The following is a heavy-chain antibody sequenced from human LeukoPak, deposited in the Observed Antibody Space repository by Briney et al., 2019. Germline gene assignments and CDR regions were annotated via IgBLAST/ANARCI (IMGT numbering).Heavy chain of an antibody. Sequence: GGSLRLSCAASGFTFSDYYMSWIRQAPGKGLEWVSYISSSGSTIYYADSVKGRFTISRDNAKNSLYLQMNSLRAEDTAVYYCARLFGLRWSPTPTPMWYFDLWGRGTLVTVSS. D-gene: IGHD4-23*01. CDR1: GFTFSDYY. V-gene: IGHV3-11*01. J-gene: IGHJ2*01. CDR2: ISSSGSTI. CDR3: ARLFGLRWSPTPTPMWYFDL.